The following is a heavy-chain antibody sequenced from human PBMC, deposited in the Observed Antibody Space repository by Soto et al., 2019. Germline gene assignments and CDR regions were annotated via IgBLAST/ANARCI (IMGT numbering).Heavy chain of an antibody. Sequence: ASVKVSCKASGYTFTGYYMHWVRQAPVQGLEWMGCINPNSGGTNYAQKFQGRVTMTRDTSISTAYMELSRLRSDDTAVYYCARAGGDTAMAYYYYYGMDVWGQGTTVTVSS. CDR1: GYTFTGYY. CDR2: INPNSGGT. CDR3: ARAGGDTAMAYYYYYGMDV. D-gene: IGHD5-18*01. V-gene: IGHV1-2*02. J-gene: IGHJ6*02.